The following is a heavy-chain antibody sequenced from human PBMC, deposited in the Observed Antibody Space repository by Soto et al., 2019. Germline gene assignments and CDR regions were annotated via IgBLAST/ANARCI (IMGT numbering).Heavy chain of an antibody. V-gene: IGHV3-15*01. CDR1: GFTFGSFW. J-gene: IGHJ5*02. CDR3: STDLGAPRRLIRLDP. D-gene: IGHD6-6*01. CDR2: IKRINGGGTT. Sequence: PGGSLRLSCAASGFTFGSFWMSWVRQAPGKGLEWVGRIKRINGGGTTDYAAPVKVRFTISRDDSKNTLYLQMNSLKTEDTAVYYCSTDLGAPRRLIRLDPWGQGTLVTVSS.